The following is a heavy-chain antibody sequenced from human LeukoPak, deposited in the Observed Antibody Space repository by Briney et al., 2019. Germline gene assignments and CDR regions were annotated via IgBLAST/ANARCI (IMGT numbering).Heavy chain of an antibody. Sequence: PGGSLRLSCAASGFTLNRYWMHWFRQVPGKELVWVSHSHNDGNSVSYADSVKGRFTVSRDNAKNTLYLQMNRLRPEDTAVYYCVRHNYGYDYWGQGTLVTVSS. J-gene: IGHJ4*02. V-gene: IGHV3-74*01. D-gene: IGHD3-10*01. CDR3: VRHNYGYDY. CDR1: GFTLNRYW. CDR2: SHNDGNSV.